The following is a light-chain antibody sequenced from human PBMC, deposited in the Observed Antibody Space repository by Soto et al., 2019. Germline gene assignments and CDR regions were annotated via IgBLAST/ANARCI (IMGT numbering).Light chain of an antibody. V-gene: IGKV3-20*01. J-gene: IGKJ4*01. CDR1: QNLNSFH. Sequence: EVVLTQSPATVSLSPGERATLSCRASQNLNSFHLAWYQHKRGQAPRLLMSGASSRATGVPDRFSGSGSETDFTLSISRLEPEDFAVYYCQYFGSPPHTFGGGTKVEIK. CDR3: QYFGSPPHT. CDR2: GAS.